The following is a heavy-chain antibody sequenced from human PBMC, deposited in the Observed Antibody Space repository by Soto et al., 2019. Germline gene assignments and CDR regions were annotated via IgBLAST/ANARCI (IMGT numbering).Heavy chain of an antibody. CDR2: INSDGSST. CDR1: GFTFSSYW. J-gene: IGHJ4*02. V-gene: IGHV3-74*01. Sequence: PGGSLRLSCAASGFTFSSYWMHWVRQAPGKGLVWVSRINSDGSSTNYADSVKGRFTISRDTSKNTLFLQMNSLRAEDTAVYYCAKDRYGDYGGIDYWGQGTMVTVSS. D-gene: IGHD4-17*01. CDR3: AKDRYGDYGGIDY.